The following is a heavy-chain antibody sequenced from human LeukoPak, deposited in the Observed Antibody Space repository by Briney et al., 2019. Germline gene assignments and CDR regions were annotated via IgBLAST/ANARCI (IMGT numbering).Heavy chain of an antibody. Sequence: SETLSLTCAVYGGSFSGYYWSWIRQPPGKGLEWIGEINHSGSTNYNPSLKSRVTISVDTSKNQFSLKLSSVTAADTAVYYCERLVQLRGGFAFDIWGQGTMVTVSS. V-gene: IGHV4-34*01. J-gene: IGHJ3*02. D-gene: IGHD1-1*01. CDR3: ERLVQLRGGFAFDI. CDR2: INHSGST. CDR1: GGSFSGYY.